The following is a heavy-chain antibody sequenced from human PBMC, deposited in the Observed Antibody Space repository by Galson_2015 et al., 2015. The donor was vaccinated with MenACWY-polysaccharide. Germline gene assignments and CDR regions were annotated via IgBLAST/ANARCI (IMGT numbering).Heavy chain of an antibody. D-gene: IGHD1-26*01. V-gene: IGHV2-5*02. CDR3: VRLLGGVSFDS. J-gene: IGHJ4*02. CDR1: GFSVTATGVG. Sequence: PALVKPTQTLSLTCTFSGFSVTATGVGVGWIRQPPGKAPEWLAHIYWDGDKRFSPSLGARLTITKDTSRDQMVLTMTDMDPVDTATYYCVRLLGGVSFDSWGQGTL. CDR2: IYWDGDK.